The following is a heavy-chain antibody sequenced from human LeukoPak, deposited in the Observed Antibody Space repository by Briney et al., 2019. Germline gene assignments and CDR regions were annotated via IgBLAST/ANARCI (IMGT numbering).Heavy chain of an antibody. V-gene: IGHV3-21*01. CDR3: ARDYYDGSGFFSRDY. CDR2: ITSSSTYM. J-gene: IGHJ4*02. CDR1: GFTFSTYS. D-gene: IGHD3-22*01. Sequence: GGSLRLSCAASGFTFSTYSMNWVRQAPGKGLEWVSCITSSSTYMFYADSVKGRFTISRDNAKTSLYLQMNSLRAEDTAVYYCARDYYDGSGFFSRDYWGQGTLVTVSS.